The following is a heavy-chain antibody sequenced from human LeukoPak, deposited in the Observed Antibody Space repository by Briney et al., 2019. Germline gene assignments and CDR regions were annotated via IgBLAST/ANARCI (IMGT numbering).Heavy chain of an antibody. J-gene: IGHJ4*02. D-gene: IGHD6-6*01. CDR1: GGSFSGYY. CDR2: INHSGST. Sequence: SETLSLTCAVYGGSFSGYYWSWIRQPPGKGLEWIGEINHSGSTNYNPSLKSRLTMSVDTSKNQFSLKLSSVTAADTAVYYCARRSSSYHHDYWGQGTLVTVSS. CDR3: ARRSSSYHHDY. V-gene: IGHV4-34*01.